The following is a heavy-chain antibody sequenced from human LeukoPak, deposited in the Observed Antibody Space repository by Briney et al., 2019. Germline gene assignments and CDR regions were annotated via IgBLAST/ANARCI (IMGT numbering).Heavy chain of an antibody. J-gene: IGHJ5*02. CDR3: ARDPYDSSGYYYPSWFDP. D-gene: IGHD3-22*01. Sequence: SETLSLTCAVYGGSFSGYYWSWIRQPPGKGLEWIGEINHSGSTNYNPSLKSRVTISVDTSKNQFSLKLSSVTAADTAVYYCARDPYDSSGYYYPSWFDPWGQGTLVTVSS. CDR1: GGSFSGYY. CDR2: INHSGST. V-gene: IGHV4-34*01.